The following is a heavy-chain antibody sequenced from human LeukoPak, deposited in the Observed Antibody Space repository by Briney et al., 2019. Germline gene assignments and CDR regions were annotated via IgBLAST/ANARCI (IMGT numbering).Heavy chain of an antibody. V-gene: IGHV4-34*01. CDR2: INHSGST. CDR3: ARSSRTYFYDMDV. CDR1: GGSFSGYY. J-gene: IGHJ6*03. Sequence: SETLSLTCAVYGGSFSGYYWSWIRQPPGKGLEWIGEINHSGSTNYNPSLQSRVTISVDTSKNQFSLKLSSVTAADTAVYYCARSSRTYFYDMDVWGKGTTVTVSS. D-gene: IGHD6-6*01.